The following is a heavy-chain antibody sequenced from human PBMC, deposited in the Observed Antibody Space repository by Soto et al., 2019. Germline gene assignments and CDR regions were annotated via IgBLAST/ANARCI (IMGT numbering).Heavy chain of an antibody. CDR3: ARHLGNHYGSFDY. D-gene: IGHD4-17*01. V-gene: IGHV3-30-3*01. J-gene: IGHJ4*02. CDR1: GFTFSNYA. Sequence: WGYLRLSCVASGFTFSNYAMNWFRQAPGKGLEWVAVISYDGSNKYYADSVKGRITISRDNSRNTLYLQMNNLRAEDTAMYYCARHLGNHYGSFDYWGQGPLVTLSS. CDR2: ISYDGSNK.